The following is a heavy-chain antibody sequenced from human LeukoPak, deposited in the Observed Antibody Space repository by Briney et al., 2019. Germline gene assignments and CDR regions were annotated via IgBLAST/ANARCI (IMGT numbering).Heavy chain of an antibody. V-gene: IGHV3-7*01. CDR3: ARDGATFSGYDWFYYMDV. CDR2: IKQDGSEK. CDR1: GFSFSKYW. Sequence: GGSLRLSCAASGFSFSKYWMSWVRQAPGRGLEWVANIKQDGSEKYYVDSVKGQFTISRDNAKNSLFLQMNSLRGEDTAVYYCARDGATFSGYDWFYYMDVWGKGTTVTISS. D-gene: IGHD5-12*01. J-gene: IGHJ6*03.